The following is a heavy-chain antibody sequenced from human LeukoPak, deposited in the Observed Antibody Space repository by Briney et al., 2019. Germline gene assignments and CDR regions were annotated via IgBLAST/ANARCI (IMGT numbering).Heavy chain of an antibody. CDR2: ISAYNGNT. CDR3: ASPTETTVDAFDI. Sequence: ASVKVSCKASGYTFTSYGISWVRQAPGQGLEWMGWISAYNGNTNCAQKLQGRVTMTTDTSTSTAYMELRSLRSDDTAVYYCASPTETTVDAFDIWGQGTMVTVSS. CDR1: GYTFTSYG. D-gene: IGHD4-17*01. J-gene: IGHJ3*02. V-gene: IGHV1-18*01.